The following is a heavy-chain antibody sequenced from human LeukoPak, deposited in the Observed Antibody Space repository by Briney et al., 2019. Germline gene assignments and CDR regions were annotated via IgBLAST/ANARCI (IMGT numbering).Heavy chain of an antibody. Sequence: GGSLRLSCAASGFTFSSYGMNWVRQAPGKGLKWVSSISSSSGYIYYADSVKGRFTISRDNAKNSLYLQMNSLRAEDTAVYYCARDYDYVWGSYPLDYWGQGTLVTVSS. CDR2: ISSSSGYI. V-gene: IGHV3-21*01. CDR1: GFTFSSYG. CDR3: ARDYDYVWGSYPLDY. D-gene: IGHD3-16*02. J-gene: IGHJ4*02.